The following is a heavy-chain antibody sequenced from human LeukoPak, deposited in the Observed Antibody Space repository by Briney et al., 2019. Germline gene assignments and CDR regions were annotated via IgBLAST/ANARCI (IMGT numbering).Heavy chain of an antibody. CDR3: AREQQLTPTNEYNWFDP. Sequence: GSLRLSCAASGFTFISYAMSWVRQAPGKGLEWVSAISGSGGSTYYADSVKGRFTISRDNSKNTLYLQMNSLRAEDTAVYYCAREQQLTPTNEYNWFDPWAREPWSPSPQ. CDR2: ISGSGGST. D-gene: IGHD6-13*01. V-gene: IGHV3-23*01. CDR1: GFTFISYA. J-gene: IGHJ5*02.